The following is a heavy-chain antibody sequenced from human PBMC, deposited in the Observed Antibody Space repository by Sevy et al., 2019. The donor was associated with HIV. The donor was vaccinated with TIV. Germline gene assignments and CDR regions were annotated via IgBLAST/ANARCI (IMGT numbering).Heavy chain of an antibody. D-gene: IGHD5-12*01. V-gene: IGHV3-33*01. J-gene: IGHJ4*02. CDR1: GFIFSSYG. CDR2: IWYDGSNK. Sequence: GGSLRLSCAASGFIFSSYGMHWVRQAPGKGLEWVAVIWYDGSNKYYADSVKGRFTISRDNSKNTLYLQMNSLGAEDTALYYCARKGWDGYNIPIDYWGQGTLVTVSS. CDR3: ARKGWDGYNIPIDY.